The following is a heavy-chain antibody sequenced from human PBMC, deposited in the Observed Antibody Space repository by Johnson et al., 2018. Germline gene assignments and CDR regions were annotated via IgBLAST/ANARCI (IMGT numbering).Heavy chain of an antibody. D-gene: IGHD2-21*02. Sequence: VQLVESGGGLVQXGGSLRLSCAASGFTVSNYAMTWVRQAPGKGLEWVGRIRRKANSYATAYAASGKGRVIISRDDSKNTAYLQMNSLKTEDTAVYYCTYFYSGASQDYYYYYMDVWGKGTTVTVSS. CDR2: IRRKANSYAT. J-gene: IGHJ6*03. CDR3: TYFYSGASQDYYYYYMDV. V-gene: IGHV3-73*01. CDR1: GFTVSNYA.